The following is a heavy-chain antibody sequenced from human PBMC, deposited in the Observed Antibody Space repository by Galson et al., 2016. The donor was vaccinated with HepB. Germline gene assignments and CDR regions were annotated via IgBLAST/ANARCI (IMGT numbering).Heavy chain of an antibody. J-gene: IGHJ4*02. D-gene: IGHD3-10*01. V-gene: IGHV3-74*01. CDR2: IKTDGSIT. Sequence: SLRLSCAASGFTFSNYWMYWVRQAPGKGLVWVSRIKTDGSITGYADSVKGRFTISRANGKKTMYLQMNSLRAEDTALYYCARGHRGAISDYFDSWGQGTLVTVSS. CDR3: ARGHRGAISDYFDS. CDR1: GFTFSNYW.